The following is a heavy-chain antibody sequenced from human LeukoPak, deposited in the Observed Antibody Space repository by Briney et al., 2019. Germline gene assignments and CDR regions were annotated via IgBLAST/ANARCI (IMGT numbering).Heavy chain of an antibody. V-gene: IGHV3-48*01. CDR1: GFTFSSNS. J-gene: IGHJ4*02. D-gene: IGHD4-23*01. CDR3: ARAPPDYGGYTNDY. CDR2: ISGSSSRI. Sequence: GGSLRLSCAASGFTFSSNSMNWVRQGPGKGLEWVSYISGSSSRIYYADSVKGRFTISRDNAKTSLYLQMNSLRAEDTAVYYCARAPPDYGGYTNDYWGQGTLVTVSS.